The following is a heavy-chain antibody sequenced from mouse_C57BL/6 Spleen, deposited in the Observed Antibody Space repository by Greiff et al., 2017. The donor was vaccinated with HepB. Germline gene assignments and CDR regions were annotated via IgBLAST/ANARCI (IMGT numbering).Heavy chain of an antibody. V-gene: IGHV3-6*01. D-gene: IGHD2-4*01. CDR1: GYSITSGYY. Sequence: EVKLVESGPGLVKPSQSLSLTCSVTGYSITSGYYWNWIRQFPGNKLEWMGYISYDGSNNYNPSLKNRISITRDTSKNQFFLKLNSVTTEDTATYYCARAAYDYWFAYWGQGTLVTVSA. CDR3: ARAAYDYWFAY. CDR2: ISYDGSN. J-gene: IGHJ3*01.